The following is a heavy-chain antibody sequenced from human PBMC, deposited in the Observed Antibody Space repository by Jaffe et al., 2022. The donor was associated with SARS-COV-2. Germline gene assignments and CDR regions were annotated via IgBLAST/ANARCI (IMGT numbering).Heavy chain of an antibody. D-gene: IGHD1-26*01. CDR1: GFTFSNAW. CDR3: TTGEVGATPPPFDY. V-gene: IGHV3-15*01. Sequence: EVQLVESGGGLVKPGGSLRLSCAASGFTFSNAWMSWVRQAPGKGLEWVGRIKSKTDGGTTDYAAPVKGRFTISRDDSKNTLYLQMNSLKTEDTAVYYCTTGEVGATPPPFDYWGQGTLVTVSS. J-gene: IGHJ4*02. CDR2: IKSKTDGGTT.